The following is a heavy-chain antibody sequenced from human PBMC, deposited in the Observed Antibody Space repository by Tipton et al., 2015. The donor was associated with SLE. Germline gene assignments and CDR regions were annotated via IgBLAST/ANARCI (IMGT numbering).Heavy chain of an antibody. CDR1: GDTFNIYL. V-gene: IGHV1-69*01. CDR3: TRAPWGSMGNYFDS. CDR2: ISPLFRTP. D-gene: IGHD7-27*01. J-gene: IGHJ4*01. Sequence: QVQLVQSGAEGKKPGSSVEVSCKASGDTFNIYLFTWGRQAPGQGLEWMGGISPLFRTPNYAQNFQGRVTITTDAFTSTAYMELSGLRSEDTAIYYCTRAPWGSMGNYFDSWGQGTLVTVSS.